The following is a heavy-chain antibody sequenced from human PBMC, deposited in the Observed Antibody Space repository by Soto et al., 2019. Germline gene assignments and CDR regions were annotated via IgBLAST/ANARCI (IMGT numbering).Heavy chain of an antibody. V-gene: IGHV3-30*18. J-gene: IGHJ5*01. D-gene: IGHD6-19*01. Sequence: QVQLVESGGGVVQPGRSLRLSCAASGFTFSSYGMHWVRQAPGKGLEWVAVISYDGSNKYYADSVKGRFTISRDKSKNTQYKQMNRLRDEDTAVYYCANARTYGSSGWNLDSWGQGTLVTVSS. CDR3: ANARTYGSSGWNLDS. CDR1: GFTFSSYG. CDR2: ISYDGSNK.